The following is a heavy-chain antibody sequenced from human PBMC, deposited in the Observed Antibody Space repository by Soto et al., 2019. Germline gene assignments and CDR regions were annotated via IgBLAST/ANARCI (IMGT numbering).Heavy chain of an antibody. J-gene: IGHJ6*02. CDR2: IIPIFGPA. CDR3: ARGTYYDCSGYPRGGDYYGMDV. D-gene: IGHD3-22*01. CDR1: GGTFSSYA. Sequence: ASVKVSCKASGGTFSSYAITWVRQAPGQGLEWMGGIIPIFGPANYAQKFQGRVTITADESTSTAYMELSSLRSEDTAVYYCARGTYYDCSGYPRGGDYYGMDVWGQGTTVTVSS. V-gene: IGHV1-69*13.